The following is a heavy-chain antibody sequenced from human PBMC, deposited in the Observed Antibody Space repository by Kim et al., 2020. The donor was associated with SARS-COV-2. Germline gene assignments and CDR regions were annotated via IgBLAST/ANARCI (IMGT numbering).Heavy chain of an antibody. CDR3: ARDETYYYGSGSKYNWFDP. CDR2: IIPIFGTA. V-gene: IGHV1-69*13. Sequence: SVKVSCKASGGTFSSYAISWVRQAPGQGLEWMGGIIPIFGTANYAQKFKGRVTITADESTSTAYMALSSLRSEDTAVYYCARDETYYYGSGSKYNWFDP. CDR1: GGTFSSYA. J-gene: IGHJ5*02. D-gene: IGHD3-10*01.